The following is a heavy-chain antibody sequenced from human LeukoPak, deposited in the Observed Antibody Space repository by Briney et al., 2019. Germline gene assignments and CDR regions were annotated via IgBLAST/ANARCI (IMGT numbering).Heavy chain of an antibody. J-gene: IGHJ4*02. Sequence: ASVKVSCKASGYTFTSLGISWVRQAHGQGLEWMGWISPYNGNTNYAQKLQGRVTMTADTSTSTAYMDLRSLSSDDTAVYYCARDGSSSWYAYWGQGTLVTVSS. CDR3: ARDGSSSWYAY. V-gene: IGHV1-18*01. D-gene: IGHD6-13*01. CDR1: GYTFTSLG. CDR2: ISPYNGNT.